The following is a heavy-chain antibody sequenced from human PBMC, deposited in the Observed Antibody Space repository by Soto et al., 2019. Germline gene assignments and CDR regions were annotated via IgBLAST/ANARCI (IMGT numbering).Heavy chain of an antibody. CDR3: AKGGQYDDASSCYYDY. J-gene: IGHJ4*02. Sequence: EVQLLESGGGLVQPGGYLRLSCAASGFTFSSYARSWVRQAPGKGLEWVSAISGSGGSKYYPDSVKGRFTISRDNSKNTLYLQMNGLRAADTAVYYCAKGGQYDDASSCYYDYWGQGTLFTVSS. V-gene: IGHV3-23*01. D-gene: IGHD3-22*01. CDR1: GFTFSSYA. CDR2: ISGSGGSK.